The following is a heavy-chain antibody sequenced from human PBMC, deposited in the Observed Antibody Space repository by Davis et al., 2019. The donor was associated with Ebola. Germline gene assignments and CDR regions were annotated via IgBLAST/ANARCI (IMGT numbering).Heavy chain of an antibody. V-gene: IGHV3-48*02. Sequence: PGGSLRLSCVASGFTFSRNSMNWVRQAPGKGLEWVSYISSSSTTIYYADSVKGRFTISRDNAKNALYLQMNSLRDEDTAVYYCARGPRKMATTNFDYWGQGTLVTVSS. D-gene: IGHD5-24*01. J-gene: IGHJ4*02. CDR1: GFTFSRNS. CDR3: ARGPRKMATTNFDY. CDR2: ISSSSTTI.